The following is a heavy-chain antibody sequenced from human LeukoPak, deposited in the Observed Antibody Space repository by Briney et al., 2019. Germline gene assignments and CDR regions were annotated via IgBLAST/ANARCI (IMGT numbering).Heavy chain of an antibody. CDR1: GFTFSSYG. Sequence: PGGPLRLSCAASGFTFSSYGMHWVRQAPGKGLEWVAFIRYDGSNKCYADSVKGRFTISRDNSKNTLYLQMNSLRAEDTAVYYCARAVDDYGDLGTIDYWGQGTLVTVSS. V-gene: IGHV3-30*02. J-gene: IGHJ4*02. CDR3: ARAVDDYGDLGTIDY. D-gene: IGHD4-17*01. CDR2: IRYDGSNK.